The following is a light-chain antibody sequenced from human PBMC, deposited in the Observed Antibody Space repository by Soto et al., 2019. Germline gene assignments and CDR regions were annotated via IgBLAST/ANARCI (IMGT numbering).Light chain of an antibody. Sequence: QSALTQPASVSGSPGQSITISCTGSSSDVGAYTSVSWYQQHPGKAPKLMIYEVSNRPSGVSRRFSGSKSGNTASLTVSGLQAEDEADYYCSSYAGSSNVFGTGTKVTVL. CDR3: SSYAGSSNV. CDR1: SSDVGAYTS. CDR2: EVS. V-gene: IGLV2-14*01. J-gene: IGLJ1*01.